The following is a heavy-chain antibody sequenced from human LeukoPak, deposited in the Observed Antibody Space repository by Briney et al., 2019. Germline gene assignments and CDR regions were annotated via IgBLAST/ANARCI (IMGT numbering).Heavy chain of an antibody. J-gene: IGHJ4*02. Sequence: QPGGSLRLSCAASGFTFSDFCMSWVRQAPGRGLEWVANIHPEGNEKYHVESVKGRFTISRDNAKNSLFLQMNGLRVEDTAVYYCARGDAFSGDHWGQGTLVTVSS. CDR3: ARGDAFSGDH. CDR1: GFTFSDFC. V-gene: IGHV3-7*04. CDR2: IHPEGNEK.